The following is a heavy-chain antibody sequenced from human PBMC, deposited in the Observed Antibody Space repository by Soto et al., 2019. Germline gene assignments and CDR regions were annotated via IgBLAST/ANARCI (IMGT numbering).Heavy chain of an antibody. CDR1: GYTFTSHD. CDR3: VREDTSMVTRFDP. CDR2: MNPNSGNT. V-gene: IGHV1-8*01. Sequence: ASVKVSCRASGYTFTSHDINWVRQATGQGLEWMGWMNPNSGNTGYAQKFQGRVTMTRNTSISTAYMELSSLRSEDTAVYYCVREDTSMVTRFDPWGQGTLVTVSS. D-gene: IGHD5-18*01. J-gene: IGHJ5*02.